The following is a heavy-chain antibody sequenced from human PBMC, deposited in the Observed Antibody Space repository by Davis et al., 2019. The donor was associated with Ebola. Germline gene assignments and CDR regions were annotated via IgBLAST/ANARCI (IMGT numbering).Heavy chain of an antibody. Sequence: SVKVSCKASGYTFTSYGISWVRQAPGQGLEWMGGIIPIFGTASYAQKFQGRVTITADKSTSTAYMELSSLRSEDTAVYYCARRHGDGGGSYYFDYWGQGTLVTVSS. CDR3: ARRHGDGGGSYYFDY. J-gene: IGHJ4*02. CDR2: IIPIFGTA. CDR1: GYTFTSYG. V-gene: IGHV1-69*06. D-gene: IGHD4-17*01.